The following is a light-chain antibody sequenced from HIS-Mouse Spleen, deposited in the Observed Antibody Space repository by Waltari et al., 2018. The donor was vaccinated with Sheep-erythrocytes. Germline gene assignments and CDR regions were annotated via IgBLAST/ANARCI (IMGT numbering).Light chain of an antibody. V-gene: IGLV2-11*01. CDR2: AVS. Sequence: QSALTQPRSVSGSPVQSVTISCTGTSSDVGGYNYVSWYQQHPGKAPKLMIYAVSKPPSGVPDRFSGSKSGNTASLTISGLQAEDEADYYCCSYAGSYNHVFATGTKVTVL. J-gene: IGLJ1*01. CDR1: SSDVGGYNY. CDR3: CSYAGSYNHV.